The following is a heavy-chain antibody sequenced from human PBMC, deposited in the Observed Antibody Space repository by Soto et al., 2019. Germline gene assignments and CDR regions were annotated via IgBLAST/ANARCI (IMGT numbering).Heavy chain of an antibody. J-gene: IGHJ5*02. V-gene: IGHV1-69*13. Sequence: SVKVSCKASGGTFSSYAISWVRQAPGQGREWMGGIIPIFGTANYAQKFQGRVTITADESTSTAYMELSSLRSEDTAVYYCATSISGHSYGPRGGYYNWFDPWGQGXLVTVYS. D-gene: IGHD5-18*01. CDR1: GGTFSSYA. CDR2: IIPIFGTA. CDR3: ATSISGHSYGPRGGYYNWFDP.